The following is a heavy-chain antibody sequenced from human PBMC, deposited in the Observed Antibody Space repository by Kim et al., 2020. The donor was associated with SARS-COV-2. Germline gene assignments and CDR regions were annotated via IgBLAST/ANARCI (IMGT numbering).Heavy chain of an antibody. CDR2: TYYRSKLYN. V-gene: IGHV6-1*01. CDR3: ARDRFPLAARPMSWFDP. Sequence: SQTLSLTCAISGDSVSSNSAAWNWIRQSPSRGLEWLGRTYYRSKLYNDYAVSVKSRITINPDTSKNQFSLQLNSVTPEDTAVYYCARDRFPLAARPMSWFDPWGQGTLVTVSS. D-gene: IGHD6-6*01. CDR1: GDSVSSNSAA. J-gene: IGHJ5*02.